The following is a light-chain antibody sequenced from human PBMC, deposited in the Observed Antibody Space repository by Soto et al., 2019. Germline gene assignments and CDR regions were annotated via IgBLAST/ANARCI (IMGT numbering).Light chain of an antibody. CDR1: QSVASD. CDR3: QQYGSSGT. Sequence: EVVMTQSPATLSVSPGEGVSLSCRASQSVASDVAWYQQRPGQAPRLLIYGASTRATGIPARFSGSGSGTDFTLTISRLEPEDFAVYYCQQYGSSGTFGQGTKVDIK. J-gene: IGKJ1*01. V-gene: IGKV3-15*01. CDR2: GAS.